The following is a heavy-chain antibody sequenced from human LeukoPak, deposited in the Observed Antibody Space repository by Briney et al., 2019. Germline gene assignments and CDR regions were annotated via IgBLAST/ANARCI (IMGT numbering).Heavy chain of an antibody. V-gene: IGHV4-59*01. D-gene: IGHD4-17*01. CDR3: ARAAYGDYGLDYYMDV. Sequence: SETLSLTCTVSGGSISSYYWSWIRQPPGKGLEWIGYIYYSGGSNYHSSLKSRATISVDTSKNQFSLKLSSVTAADTAVYYCARAAYGDYGLDYYMDVWGKGTTVTVSS. J-gene: IGHJ6*03. CDR1: GGSISSYY. CDR2: IYYSGGS.